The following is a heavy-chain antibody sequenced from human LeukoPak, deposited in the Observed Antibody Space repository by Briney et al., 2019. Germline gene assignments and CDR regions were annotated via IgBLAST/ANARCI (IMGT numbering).Heavy chain of an antibody. V-gene: IGHV4-59*08. D-gene: IGHD6-13*01. Sequence: SETLSLTRTVSGGSISNYYWSWIRQPPGKGLECMGYIYYSGTTNYNPSLKSRVTISVDTSKNQFSLKLSSVTAADTAVYYCARHGGYSSPYLHWGQGTLVTVSS. CDR2: IYYSGTT. CDR1: GGSISNYY. J-gene: IGHJ1*01. CDR3: ARHGGYSSPYLH.